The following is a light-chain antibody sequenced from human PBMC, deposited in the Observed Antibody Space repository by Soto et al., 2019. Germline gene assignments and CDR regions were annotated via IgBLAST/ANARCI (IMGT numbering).Light chain of an antibody. CDR2: GAS. V-gene: IGKV3-20*01. Sequence: EIVLAQSPGTLSLSPGERATLSCRASQSVSSTFLSWYQQKPGQAPRLLIYGASSRATGIPDRFSGSGSGTDFTLTISRLELEAFAVYYCQQYDSSRLTFGGGTKVDI. CDR3: QQYDSSRLT. J-gene: IGKJ4*01. CDR1: QSVSSTF.